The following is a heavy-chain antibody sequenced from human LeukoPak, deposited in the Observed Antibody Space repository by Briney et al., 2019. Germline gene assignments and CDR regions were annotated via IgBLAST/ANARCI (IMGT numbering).Heavy chain of an antibody. Sequence: PGRSLRLSCAASGFTFSGYAMHWVRQAPGKGLEWVAVISYDGSNKYYADSVKGRFTISRDNAKNSLYLQMNSLRAEDTAVYYCARDGGWTFDYWGQGTLVTVSS. CDR3: ARDGGWTFDY. CDR1: GFTFSGYA. J-gene: IGHJ4*02. V-gene: IGHV3-30-3*01. D-gene: IGHD6-19*01. CDR2: ISYDGSNK.